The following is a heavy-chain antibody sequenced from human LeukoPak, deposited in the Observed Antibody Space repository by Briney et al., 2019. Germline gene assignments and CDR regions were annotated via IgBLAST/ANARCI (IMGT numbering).Heavy chain of an antibody. J-gene: IGHJ4*02. CDR1: GFTFRSYE. D-gene: IGHD3-10*01. CDR2: LSSSGSAF. CDR3: AKEASITMVRGVPEDRYFDY. Sequence: GGSLTLSCEDSGFTFRSYEMNWVRQAPGKGLEWIAYLSSSGSAFSYADSVKGRFTIARDNAKNSVYLEMNSLRAEDTAVYYCAKEASITMVRGVPEDRYFDYWGQGTLVTVSS. V-gene: IGHV3-48*03.